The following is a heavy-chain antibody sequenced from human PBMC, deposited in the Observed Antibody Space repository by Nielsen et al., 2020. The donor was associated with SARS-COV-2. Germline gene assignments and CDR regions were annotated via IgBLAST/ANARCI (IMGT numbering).Heavy chain of an antibody. CDR3: ARHLSAAFHY. CDR1: GFTFSDYY. V-gene: IGHV3-11*06. D-gene: IGHD3-3*02. Sequence: GESLKIFCAGSGFTFSDYYMTWIRQAPGKGLEWVSNISDFSSDTNYADSVKGRFTISRDNAKNSLYLQMNSLRVEDTAVYYCARHLSAAFHYWGQGTLVTVSS. CDR2: ISDFSSDT. J-gene: IGHJ4*02.